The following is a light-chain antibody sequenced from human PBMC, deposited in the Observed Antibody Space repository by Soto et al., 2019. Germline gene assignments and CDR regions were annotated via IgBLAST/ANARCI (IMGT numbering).Light chain of an antibody. CDR3: QQYNNWPWT. Sequence: EIVMTQSPATLSVSPGERATLSSRARQSVSSNLAWYQQKPGQAPRLLIYGASTRATGIQARFSGSGSGTEFTLTISGLHSGDFAVYSCQQYNNWPWTFGQGTKVEIK. CDR1: QSVSSN. CDR2: GAS. V-gene: IGKV3-15*01. J-gene: IGKJ1*01.